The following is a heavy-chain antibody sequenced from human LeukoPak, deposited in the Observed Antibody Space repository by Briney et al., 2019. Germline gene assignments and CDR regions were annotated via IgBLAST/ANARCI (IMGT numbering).Heavy chain of an antibody. V-gene: IGHV3-21*01. Sequence: GGSLRLSCAASEFTFRTYSMNWVRQAPGKGLEWVSSISSGGKYIYYADSVKGRFTISRDNAKNSLFLQMNSLRVEDTAVYYCARDLWSEHYDILTGYYGAFDIWGQGTMVTVSS. J-gene: IGHJ3*02. CDR2: ISSGGKYI. D-gene: IGHD3-9*01. CDR3: ARDLWSEHYDILTGYYGAFDI. CDR1: EFTFRTYS.